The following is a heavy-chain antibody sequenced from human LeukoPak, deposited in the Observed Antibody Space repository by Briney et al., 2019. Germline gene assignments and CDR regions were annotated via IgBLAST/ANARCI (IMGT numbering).Heavy chain of an antibody. V-gene: IGHV4-34*01. D-gene: IGHD4-11*01. Sequence: SGTLSLTCAVYGGPFDGFYWSWIRQPPGQGLEWIGEINHSGSPDYTPSLKSRVTISVDTSKSQFSLNLSSVTAADTAVYYCARGFARQQLTRFFDCWGQGIPVTV. CDR1: GGPFDGFY. J-gene: IGHJ4*02. CDR3: ARGFARQQLTRFFDC. CDR2: INHSGSP.